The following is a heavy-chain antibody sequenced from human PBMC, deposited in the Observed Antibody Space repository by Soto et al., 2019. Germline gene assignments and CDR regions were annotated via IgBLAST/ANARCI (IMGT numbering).Heavy chain of an antibody. V-gene: IGHV1-46*01. CDR1: GYTSTSYY. CDR2: INPSGGST. J-gene: IGHJ5*02. D-gene: IGHD2-2*01. Sequence: ASVKVSCKASGYTSTSYYMHWVRQAPGQGLEWMGIINPSGGSTSYAQKFQGRVTMTRDTSTSTVYMELSSLRSEDTAVYYCARERRLSGYCSSTSCYRQLNWFDPWGQGTLVTVYS. CDR3: ARERRLSGYCSSTSCYRQLNWFDP.